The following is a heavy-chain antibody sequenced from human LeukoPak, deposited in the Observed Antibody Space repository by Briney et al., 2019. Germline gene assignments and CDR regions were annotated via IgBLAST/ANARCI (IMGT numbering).Heavy chain of an antibody. V-gene: IGHV3-23*01. J-gene: IGHJ6*02. D-gene: IGHD2-2*01. CDR2: IGGIGGST. CDR1: GLTFSTNA. CDR3: AKVGCSSTSCYLHYYYGMDV. Sequence: GGSLRLSCAASGLTFSTNAMSWVGQVQGRGLEGVSVIGGIGGSTYYADSVKGRFTISRDNSKNTLYLQMNSLRAEDTAVYYCAKVGCSSTSCYLHYYYGMDVWGQGTTVTVSS.